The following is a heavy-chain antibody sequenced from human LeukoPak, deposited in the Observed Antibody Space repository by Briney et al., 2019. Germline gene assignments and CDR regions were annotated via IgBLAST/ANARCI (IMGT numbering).Heavy chain of an antibody. CDR2: INAGNGNT. CDR3: ARGRYSSGWYGGFVAFDI. D-gene: IGHD6-19*01. CDR1: GYTFTSYA. Sequence: ASVKVSCKASGYTFTSYAMHWVRQAPGQRLEWMGWINAGNGNTKYSQKFQGRVTITRDTSASTAYMELSSLRSEDTAVYYCARGRYSSGWYGGFVAFDIWGQGTMVTVSS. J-gene: IGHJ3*02. V-gene: IGHV1-3*01.